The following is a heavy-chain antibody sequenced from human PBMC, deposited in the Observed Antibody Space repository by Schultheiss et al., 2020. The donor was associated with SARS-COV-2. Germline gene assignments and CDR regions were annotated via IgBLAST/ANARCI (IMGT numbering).Heavy chain of an antibody. V-gene: IGHV3-9*01. CDR3: AKTLGGLGYCSSTSCPSAYYYMDV. Sequence: SLKISCAASGFTFDDYGMSWVRQAPGKGLEWVSGISWNSGSIGYADSVKGRFTISRDNAKNSLYLQMNSLRAEDTAVYYCAKTLGGLGYCSSTSCPSAYYYMDVWGKGTTVTVSS. D-gene: IGHD2-2*01. CDR1: GFTFDDYG. CDR2: ISWNSGSI. J-gene: IGHJ6*03.